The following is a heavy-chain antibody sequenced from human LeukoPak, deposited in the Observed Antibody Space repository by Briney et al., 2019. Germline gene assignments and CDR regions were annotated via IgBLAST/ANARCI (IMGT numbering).Heavy chain of an antibody. V-gene: IGHV3-23*01. D-gene: IGHD3-3*01. Sequence: GGSLRLSCAASGFTFGNSAVSWVRQAPGKGLEWVSAISGSGGSTYYADSVKGRFTISRDNSKNTLYLQMNSLRAEDTAVYYCAKDLARWLRFLGWLFDAFDIWGQGTMVTVSS. J-gene: IGHJ3*02. CDR2: ISGSGGST. CDR3: AKDLARWLRFLGWLFDAFDI. CDR1: GFTFGNSA.